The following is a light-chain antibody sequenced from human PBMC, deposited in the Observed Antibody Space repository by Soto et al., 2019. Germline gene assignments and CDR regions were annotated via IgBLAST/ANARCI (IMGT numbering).Light chain of an antibody. V-gene: IGKV3-11*01. Sequence: EIVLKQSPAPLSLSPGERATLSCRASRSVRSYLAWYQQKPGQAPRLLIYDASNRAAGIPARFSGSGSETDFTLTISNLGPEDFAVYYCQQRYAWPPITCGQGTRLEIK. J-gene: IGKJ5*01. CDR2: DAS. CDR3: QQRYAWPPIT. CDR1: RSVRSY.